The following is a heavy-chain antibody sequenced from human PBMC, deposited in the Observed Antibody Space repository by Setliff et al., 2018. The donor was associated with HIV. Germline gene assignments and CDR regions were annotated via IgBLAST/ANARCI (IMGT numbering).Heavy chain of an antibody. V-gene: IGHV1-69-2*01. Sequence: ASVKVSCKVSGYTFGDYYMHWVQQAPGKGLEWMGLCDPEGGKTIYAENFQGRVTITADTSTDTTYMKLSSLRSEDTAVYYCARRAGATKYYYMDVWGKGTTVTVSS. CDR1: GYTFGDYY. J-gene: IGHJ6*03. D-gene: IGHD1-26*01. CDR2: CDPEGGKT. CDR3: ARRAGATKYYYMDV.